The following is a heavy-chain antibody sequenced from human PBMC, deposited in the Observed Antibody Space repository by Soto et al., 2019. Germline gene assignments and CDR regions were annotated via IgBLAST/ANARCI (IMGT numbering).Heavy chain of an antibody. D-gene: IGHD3-22*01. J-gene: IGHJ4*02. V-gene: IGHV3-30*18. CDR2: ISYDGSNK. CDR3: AKEQWLLVDY. CDR1: GFTFSSYG. Sequence: GGSLRLSCAASGFTFSSYGMHWVRQAPGKGLEWVAVISYDGSNKYYADSVKGRFTISRDNSKNTLYLQMNSLRAEDTAVYYCAKEQWLLVDYWGQGTLVTVSS.